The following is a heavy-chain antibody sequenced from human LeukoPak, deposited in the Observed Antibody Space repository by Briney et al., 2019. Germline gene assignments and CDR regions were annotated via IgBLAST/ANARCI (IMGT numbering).Heavy chain of an antibody. D-gene: IGHD3-16*01. CDR2: ISSSGTKI. V-gene: IGHV3-21*01. J-gene: IGHJ3*02. CDR3: ARERSLGLRGVFDI. CDR1: GFTFSTYS. Sequence: GGSLRLSCAASGFTFSTYSMNWVRQAPGKGLEWLSSISSSGTKIYYADSVKGRFTISRDNARNSLYLQMNSLRAEDTAAYYCARERSLGLRGVFDIWGQATMVTVSS.